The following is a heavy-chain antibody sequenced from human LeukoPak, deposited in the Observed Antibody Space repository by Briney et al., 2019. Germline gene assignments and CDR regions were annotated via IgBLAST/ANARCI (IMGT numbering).Heavy chain of an antibody. J-gene: IGHJ3*02. CDR1: GFTFSSYG. CDR3: AGDRRKKDAFDI. CDR2: IWYDGSNK. Sequence: GGSLRLSCAASGFTFSSYGMHWVRQAPGKGLEWVAVIWYDGSNKYYADSVKGRFTISRDNSKNTLYLQMNSLRAEDTAVYYCAGDRRKKDAFDIWGQGTMVTVSS. V-gene: IGHV3-33*01.